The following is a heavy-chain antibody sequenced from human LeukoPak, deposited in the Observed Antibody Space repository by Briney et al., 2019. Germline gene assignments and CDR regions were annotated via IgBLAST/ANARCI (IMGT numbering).Heavy chain of an antibody. V-gene: IGHV4-59*01. Sequence: SETLSLTCTVSGGSISSYYWSWIRQPPGKGLEWIGYIYYSGSTNYNSSLKSRVTISVDTSKNQFSLKLSSVTAADTAVYYCARSLGGYFDYWGQGTLVTVSS. CDR3: ARSLGGYFDY. J-gene: IGHJ4*02. CDR2: IYYSGST. D-gene: IGHD4-23*01. CDR1: GGSISSYY.